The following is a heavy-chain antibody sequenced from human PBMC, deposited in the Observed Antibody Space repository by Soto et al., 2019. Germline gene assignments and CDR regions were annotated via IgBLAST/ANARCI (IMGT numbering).Heavy chain of an antibody. D-gene: IGHD1-26*01. V-gene: IGHV1-8*01. CDR3: ARGVTAGVDY. Sequence: ASVKVSGKASGYSFTGLDINWVRQTTGQGLEWMGWMEPSSGRTGYAQKFQGRVTMTRDTSINTAYMELSSLTSDDTAFYYCARGVTAGVDYWGQGTLVTVSS. CDR2: MEPSSGRT. CDR1: GYSFTGLD. J-gene: IGHJ4*02.